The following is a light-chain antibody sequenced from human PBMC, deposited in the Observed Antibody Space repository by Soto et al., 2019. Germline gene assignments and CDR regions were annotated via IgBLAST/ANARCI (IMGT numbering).Light chain of an antibody. CDR3: QQRGT. Sequence: ILLTQSPATLSLSPGERATLPCRASQSFRNYLAWYQQKPGQAPRLLISVASNRATGIPARFSGSGSGTDFTLTISSLEYEDFAVYYCQQRGTFGQGTRLEIK. CDR1: QSFRNY. CDR2: VAS. V-gene: IGKV3-11*01. J-gene: IGKJ5*01.